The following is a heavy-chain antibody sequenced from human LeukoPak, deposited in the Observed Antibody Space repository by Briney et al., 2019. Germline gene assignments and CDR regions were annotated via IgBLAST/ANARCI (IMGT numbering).Heavy chain of an antibody. V-gene: IGHV4-38-2*02. D-gene: IGHD3-10*01. CDR1: GYSISSGYY. Sequence: SETLSLTCTVSGYSISSGYYWGWIRQPPGKGLEWIGSIYHSGSTYYNPSLKSRVTISVDTSKNQFSLKLSSVTAADTAVYYCARWDPYYYGSGSYSVYWYFDLWGRGTLVTVSS. CDR3: ARWDPYYYGSGSYSVYWYFDL. CDR2: IYHSGST. J-gene: IGHJ2*01.